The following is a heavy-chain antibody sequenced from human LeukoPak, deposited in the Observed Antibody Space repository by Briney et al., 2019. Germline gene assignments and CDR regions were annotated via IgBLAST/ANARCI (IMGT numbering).Heavy chain of an antibody. Sequence: GGSLRLSCAASGFTFSSYWMHWVRQAPGKGLVWVSRINSDGSSITYADSVKGRFTISRDNAKSTLYLQMNSLRVEDTAVYYCAREGRVSGYDFDCRGQGTLVTVSS. J-gene: IGHJ4*02. V-gene: IGHV3-74*03. CDR1: GFTFSSYW. CDR2: INSDGSSI. CDR3: AREGRVSGYDFDC. D-gene: IGHD5-12*01.